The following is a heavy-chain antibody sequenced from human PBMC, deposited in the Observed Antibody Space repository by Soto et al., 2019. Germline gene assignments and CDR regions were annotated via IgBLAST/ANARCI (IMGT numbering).Heavy chain of an antibody. CDR3: ARGSLYFFGTSDYNLFDY. CDR1: GGSISSYY. CDR2: VDPSGST. D-gene: IGHD1-1*01. Sequence: PSETLSLTCTVSGGSISSYYWSWIRQPPGKGLEWIGGVDPSGSTNYNPSLKSRLSISVDTSKNQFSLELTSVTAADTSVYYCARGSLYFFGTSDYNLFDYWGQGTQVTVSS. V-gene: IGHV4-34*01. J-gene: IGHJ4*02.